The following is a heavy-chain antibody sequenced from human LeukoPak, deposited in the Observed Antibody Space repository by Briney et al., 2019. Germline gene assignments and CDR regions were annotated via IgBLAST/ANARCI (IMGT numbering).Heavy chain of an antibody. CDR3: ASSIVATGNRPFDN. V-gene: IGHV4-59*01. J-gene: IGHJ4*02. Sequence: SETLSLTCTVSWGSISTYYWSCIRQPPGKGLEWIGYIHYSGSTKYNPSLKSRVTLSVDTYKNQFSLKLRSVTAADTAVYYCASSIVATGNRPFDNWGQGTLVTVTS. D-gene: IGHD6-13*01. CDR2: IHYSGST. CDR1: WGSISTYY.